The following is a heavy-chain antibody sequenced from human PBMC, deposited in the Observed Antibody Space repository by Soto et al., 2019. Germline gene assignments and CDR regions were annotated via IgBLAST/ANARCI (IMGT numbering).Heavy chain of an antibody. J-gene: IGHJ5*01. V-gene: IGHV1-18*01. CDR1: GFTFTSYA. Sequence: QVHLVQSGAEVKMPGASVKVSCKASGFTFTSYAITWVRQAPGQGLEWMGWISAYNGGTNYAQKFQGRVTMTTDSSTSTAYMELGSLTSDDTAVYFCARDFTGWPPDGVDSWGHGTLVTVSA. CDR3: ARDFTGWPPDGVDS. CDR2: ISAYNGGT. D-gene: IGHD3-16*01.